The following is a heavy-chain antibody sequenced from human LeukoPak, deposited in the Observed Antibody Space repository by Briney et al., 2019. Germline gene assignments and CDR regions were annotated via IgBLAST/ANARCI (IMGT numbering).Heavy chain of an antibody. J-gene: IGHJ4*02. Sequence: ASVKVSCKASGYTFTGYYMHWVRQAPGQGLEWMGWINPNSGGTNYAQKFQGRVTMTRDTSISTAYLQWSSLKASDTAMYYCARQYRSGYYGSGSYYNDYWGQGTLVTVSS. CDR1: GYTFTGYY. V-gene: IGHV1-2*02. CDR3: ARQYRSGYYGSGSYYNDY. D-gene: IGHD3-10*01. CDR2: INPNSGGT.